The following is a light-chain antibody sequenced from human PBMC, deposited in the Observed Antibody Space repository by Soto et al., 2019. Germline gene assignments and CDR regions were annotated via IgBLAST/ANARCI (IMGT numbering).Light chain of an antibody. CDR3: QQSYSTPRT. CDR2: GVS. J-gene: IGKJ1*01. V-gene: IGKV3-20*01. Sequence: IVLTQSPGTLSLSPGERATLSCRASQTGSNSYLAWYQQKSGQAPRLLIYGVSTRATGTPDRFSGSGSGTEFTLTISSLQPEDFATYYCQQSYSTPRTFGQGTKVEIK. CDR1: QTGSNSY.